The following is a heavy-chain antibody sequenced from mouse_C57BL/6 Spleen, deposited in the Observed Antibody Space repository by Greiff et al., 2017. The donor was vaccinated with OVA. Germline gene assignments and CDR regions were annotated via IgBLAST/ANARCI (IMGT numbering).Heavy chain of an antibody. CDR2: ISSGGSYT. Sequence: EVQVVESGGDLVKPGGSLKLSCAASGFTFSSYGMSWVRQTPDKRLEWVATISSGGSYTYYPDSVKGRFTISRDNAKNTLYLQMSSLKSEDTAMYYCARGDTTVDYWGQGTTLTVSS. V-gene: IGHV5-6*01. J-gene: IGHJ2*01. D-gene: IGHD1-1*01. CDR1: GFTFSSYG. CDR3: ARGDTTVDY.